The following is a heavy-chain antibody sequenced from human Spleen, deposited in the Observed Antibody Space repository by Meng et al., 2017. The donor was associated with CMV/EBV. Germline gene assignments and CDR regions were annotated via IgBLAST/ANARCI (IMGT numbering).Heavy chain of an antibody. D-gene: IGHD2-15*01. J-gene: IGHJ4*02. CDR3: ARPSLRVLGWSALFDY. CDR1: GYTCSGLY. Sequence: SGYTCSGLYMHWVRQAPGQGPEWMGWINPNTGGTNYAQRFQGRVTMTTDTSISTAYMELSGLRSDDTAVYYCARPSLRVLGWSALFDYWGQGTLVTVSS. CDR2: INPNTGGT. V-gene: IGHV1-2*02.